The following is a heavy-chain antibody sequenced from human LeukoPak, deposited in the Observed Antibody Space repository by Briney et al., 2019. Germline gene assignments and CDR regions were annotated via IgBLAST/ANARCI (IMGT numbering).Heavy chain of an antibody. CDR3: ARQGGSFSHIDS. V-gene: IGHV4-59*08. CDR2: IYYSGST. CDR1: GDSLNDYY. J-gene: IGHJ4*02. Sequence: SETLSLTCTVSGDSLNDYYWSWIRQPPGRGLEWIGYIYYSGSTNFSPSLKSRVTMSVDTSKKQFSLNLSSVTAADTAVYFCARQGGSFSHIDSWGQGTLVTVSS. D-gene: IGHD1-26*01.